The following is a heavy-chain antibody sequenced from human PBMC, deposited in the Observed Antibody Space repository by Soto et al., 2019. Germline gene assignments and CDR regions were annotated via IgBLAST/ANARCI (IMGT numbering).Heavy chain of an antibody. J-gene: IGHJ4*02. CDR2: IKEDGSEA. D-gene: IGHD3-10*01. V-gene: IGHV3-7*01. CDR3: ARSRRQWFGGTLSYYFDF. Sequence: GGSLRLSCAASGFVFRTYWMSWVRQAPGKGPEWVANIKEDGSEANYVDSVKGRFAVSRDKDTNSLYLQLNSLTPEDTAVYYCARSRRQWFGGTLSYYFDFWGQGTLVTVSS. CDR1: GFVFRTYW.